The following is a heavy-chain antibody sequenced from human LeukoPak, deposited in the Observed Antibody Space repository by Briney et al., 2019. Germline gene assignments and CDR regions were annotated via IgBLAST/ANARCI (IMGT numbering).Heavy chain of an antibody. D-gene: IGHD5-18*01. CDR2: IIPIFGTA. CDR1: GGTFSSYA. V-gene: IGHV1-69*05. Sequence: ASVKVSCKASGGTFSSYAISWVRQAPGQGLEWMGRIIPIFGTANYAQKFQGRVTITTDESTSTAYMELSSLRSEDTAVYYCARDQWVDLRSPARGLYTAMVEGAAFDIWGQGTMVTVSS. CDR3: ARDQWVDLRSPARGLYTAMVEGAAFDI. J-gene: IGHJ3*02.